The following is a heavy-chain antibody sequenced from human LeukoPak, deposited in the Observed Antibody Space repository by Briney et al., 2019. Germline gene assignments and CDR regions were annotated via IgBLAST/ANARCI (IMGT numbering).Heavy chain of an antibody. CDR3: ARVREIAWAKSDVFDF. V-gene: IGHV3-30-3*01. CDR2: ISHDGTDK. J-gene: IGHJ4*02. D-gene: IGHD2-21*01. Sequence: GGSLRLSCAASGFNFNTYGIPWVRQAPGKGREWVTFISHDGTDKYYAESVKGRFSVSRDSSKNTVFVQMNSLRPEDTALYYCARVREIAWAKSDVFDFWGQGTLVTVSS. CDR1: GFNFNTYG.